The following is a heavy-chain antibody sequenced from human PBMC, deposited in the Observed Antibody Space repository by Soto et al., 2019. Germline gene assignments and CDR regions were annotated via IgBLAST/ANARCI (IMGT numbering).Heavy chain of an antibody. J-gene: IGHJ6*02. CDR1: GYRYSVYA. Sequence: QVQLVQSGAEVKNPGSSAKVSCTASGYRYSVYAIHWVRQAPGQGLEWMGGLIPIYDTANYAQQFQGRVMITADKSTSTVYMELSSLRSEDTAVYYCARERDPHLDYYGMDVWGQGTTVTVSS. CDR3: ARERDPHLDYYGMDV. CDR2: LIPIYDTA. V-gene: IGHV1-69*06.